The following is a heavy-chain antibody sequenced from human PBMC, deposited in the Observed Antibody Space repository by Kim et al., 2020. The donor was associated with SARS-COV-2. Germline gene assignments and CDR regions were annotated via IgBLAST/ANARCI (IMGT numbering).Heavy chain of an antibody. CDR3: ARGTKLYSSSLDY. V-gene: IGHV4-34*01. Sequence: SETLSLTCAVYGGSFSGYYWSWIRQPPGKGLEWIGEINHSGSTNYNPSLKSRVTISVDTSKNQFSLKLSSVTAADTAVYYCARGTKLYSSSLDYWGQGTLVTVSS. CDR1: GGSFSGYY. J-gene: IGHJ4*02. CDR2: INHSGST. D-gene: IGHD6-13*01.